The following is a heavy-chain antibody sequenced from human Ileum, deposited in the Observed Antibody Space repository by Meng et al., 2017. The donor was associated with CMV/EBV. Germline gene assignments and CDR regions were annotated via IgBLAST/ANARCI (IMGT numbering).Heavy chain of an antibody. V-gene: IGHV3-74*01. J-gene: IGHJ3*02. Sequence: GESLKISCAASGFTFISYWMHWVRQAPGKGLVWVSRINSDGSSTSYADSVKGRFTISRDNAKNTLYLQMNSLRAEDTAVYYCASPRYDFWSGPFNIWGQGTMVTVSS. CDR2: INSDGSST. CDR1: GFTFISYW. D-gene: IGHD3-3*01. CDR3: ASPRYDFWSGPFNI.